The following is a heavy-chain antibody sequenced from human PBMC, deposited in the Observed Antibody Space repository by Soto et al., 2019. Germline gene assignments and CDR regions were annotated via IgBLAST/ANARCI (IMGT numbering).Heavy chain of an antibody. CDR3: AIQGATTTVVTPLVY. Sequence: ASVKVSCKASGGTFSSYAISWVRQAPGQGLEWMGGIIPIFGIANYAQKFQGRVTITADKSTSTAYMELSSLRSEDTAVYYCAIQGATTTVVTPLVYWGQGTLVTVS. CDR2: IIPIFGIA. J-gene: IGHJ4*02. V-gene: IGHV1-69*10. D-gene: IGHD1-26*01. CDR1: GGTFSSYA.